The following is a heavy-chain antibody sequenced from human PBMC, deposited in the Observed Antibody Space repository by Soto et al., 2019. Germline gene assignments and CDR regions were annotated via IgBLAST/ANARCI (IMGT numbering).Heavy chain of an antibody. CDR3: ARGRPGPGSSGWYGYFDY. CDR1: GYTFSNYG. J-gene: IGHJ4*02. Sequence: GASVKVSCKTSGYTFSNYGITWVRQAPGQPLEWMGWISAYNGNTNYAQKLQGRVTMTTDTSTSTAYMELRSLRSDDTAVYYCARGRPGPGSSGWYGYFDYWGQGTLVTVSS. D-gene: IGHD6-19*01. CDR2: ISAYNGNT. V-gene: IGHV1-18*01.